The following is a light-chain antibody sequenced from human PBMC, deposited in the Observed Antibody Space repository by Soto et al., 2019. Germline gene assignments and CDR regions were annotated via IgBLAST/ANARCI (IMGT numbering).Light chain of an antibody. J-gene: IGLJ1*01. CDR3: NSQTRSGIRV. CDR2: EVS. CDR1: SSDVGNNNH. V-gene: IGLV2-14*01. Sequence: QSALTQPASVPGSPGQSITISCTGTSSDVGNNNHVSWYQHHPGKAPKLMIYEVSYRPSGVSNRFSGSKSGYTASLTISGLQAEDEADYYCNSQTRSGIRVFGTGTKLTVL.